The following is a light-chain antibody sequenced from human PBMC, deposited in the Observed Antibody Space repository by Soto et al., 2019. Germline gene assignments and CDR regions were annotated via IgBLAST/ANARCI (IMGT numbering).Light chain of an antibody. V-gene: IGKV3-20*01. CDR2: GAS. CDR1: QSVSSTY. J-gene: IGKJ4*02. CDR3: QQYGGSMCK. Sequence: ENVLTQSPGTLYLSPGERATLSCRASQSVSSTYLAWYQQKPGQAPRLLIYGASSRATGIPDRFSGSGSGTDFTLTISRLEPEDFAVYYCQQYGGSMCKFGGGTKVEIK.